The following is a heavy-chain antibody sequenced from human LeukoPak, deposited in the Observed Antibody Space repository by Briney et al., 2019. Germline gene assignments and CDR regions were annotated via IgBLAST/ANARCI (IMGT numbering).Heavy chain of an antibody. J-gene: IGHJ4*02. V-gene: IGHV4-39*07. Sequence: SETLSLTCTVSGGSISSSSYYWGWIRQPPGKGLEWIGSIYYSGSTYYNPSLKSRVTISVDTSKNQFSLKLSSVAAADTAVYYCARGSVSSGYYYVPDYWGQGTLVTVSS. CDR1: GGSISSSSYY. D-gene: IGHD3-22*01. CDR2: IYYSGST. CDR3: ARGSVSSGYYYVPDY.